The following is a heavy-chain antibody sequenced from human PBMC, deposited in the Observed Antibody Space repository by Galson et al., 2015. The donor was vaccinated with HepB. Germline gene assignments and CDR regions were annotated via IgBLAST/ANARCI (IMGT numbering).Heavy chain of an antibody. CDR1: GFTVSSNY. D-gene: IGHD3-22*01. CDR3: ARDQPTYYYDSSGYGPIGY. V-gene: IGHV3-66*02. CDR2: IYSGGST. J-gene: IGHJ4*02. Sequence: SLRLSCAASGFTVSSNYMSWVRQAPGKGLEWVSVIYSGGSTYYADSVKGRFTISRDNSKNTQYLQMNSLRAEDTAVYYCARDQPTYYYDSSGYGPIGYWGQGTLVTVSS.